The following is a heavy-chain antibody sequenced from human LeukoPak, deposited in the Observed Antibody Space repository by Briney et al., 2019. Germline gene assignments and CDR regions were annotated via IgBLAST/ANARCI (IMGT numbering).Heavy chain of an antibody. D-gene: IGHD2-15*01. V-gene: IGHV3-7*01. CDR2: IKQDGSEK. Sequence: PGGSLRLSRAASGFTFSSYWMSWVRQAPGKGLEWVANIKQDGSEKYYVDSVKGRFTISRNNAKSSMYLQMNSLRVEDTAVYYCARDRMTFDYWGQGTLVTVSS. CDR1: GFTFSSYW. J-gene: IGHJ4*02. CDR3: ARDRMTFDY.